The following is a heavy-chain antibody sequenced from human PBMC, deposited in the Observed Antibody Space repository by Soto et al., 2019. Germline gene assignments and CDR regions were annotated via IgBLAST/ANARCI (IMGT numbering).Heavy chain of an antibody. CDR3: ARGKGRYYGSGSYPYYYYGMDV. CDR1: GGSFSGYY. D-gene: IGHD3-10*01. J-gene: IGHJ6*02. V-gene: IGHV4-34*01. CDR2: INHSGST. Sequence: QVQLQQWGAGLLKPSETLSLTCAVYGGSFSGYYWSWIRQPPGKGLEWIGEINHSGSTNYNPSLKSRVTISVDTSKNQFSLKLSSVTAADTAVYYCARGKGRYYGSGSYPYYYYGMDVWGQGTTVTVSS.